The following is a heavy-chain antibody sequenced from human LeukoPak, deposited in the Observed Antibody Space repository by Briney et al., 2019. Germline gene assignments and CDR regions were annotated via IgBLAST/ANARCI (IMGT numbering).Heavy chain of an antibody. J-gene: IGHJ6*02. V-gene: IGHV4-34*01. Sequence: SETLSLTCAVYGGSFSGYYWSWIRQPPGKGLEWIGEINHSGSTNYNPSLKSRVTISVDTSKNQFSLKLSSVTAADTAVNYCARCVEEYHLSMDVWGQGTTVTVSS. D-gene: IGHD2-2*01. CDR1: GGSFSGYY. CDR3: ARCVEEYHLSMDV. CDR2: INHSGST.